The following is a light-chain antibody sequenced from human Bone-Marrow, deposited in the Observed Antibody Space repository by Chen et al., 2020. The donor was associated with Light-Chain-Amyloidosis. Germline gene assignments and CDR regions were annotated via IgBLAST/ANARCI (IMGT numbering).Light chain of an antibody. Sequence: DIVMTQSPSSLSAFVGDRVTITCQASQDISNYLNWYQQKPGKAPKLLIYDASNLETGVPSRFSGSGSGTDFTFTISSLQPEDIATYYCQQYDNLPPGTFGGGTKVEIK. CDR2: DAS. CDR3: QQYDNLPPGT. J-gene: IGKJ4*01. CDR1: QDISNY. V-gene: IGKV1-33*01.